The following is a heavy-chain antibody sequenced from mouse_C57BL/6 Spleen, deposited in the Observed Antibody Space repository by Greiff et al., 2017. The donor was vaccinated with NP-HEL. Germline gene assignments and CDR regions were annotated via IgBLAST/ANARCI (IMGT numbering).Heavy chain of an antibody. J-gene: IGHJ3*01. Sequence: EVQGVESGGDLVKPGGSLKLSCAASGFTFSSYGMSWVRQTPDKRLEWVATISSGGSYTYYPDSVKGRFTISRDNAKNTLYLKMSSLKSEDTAMYYCAEGYEAYWGQGTLVTVSA. D-gene: IGHD3-2*02. V-gene: IGHV5-6*01. CDR2: ISSGGSYT. CDR3: AEGYEAY. CDR1: GFTFSSYG.